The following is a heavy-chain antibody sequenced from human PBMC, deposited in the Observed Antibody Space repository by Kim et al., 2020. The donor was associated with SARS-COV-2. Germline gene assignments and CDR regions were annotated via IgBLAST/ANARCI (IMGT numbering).Heavy chain of an antibody. D-gene: IGHD6-19*01. CDR1: GGSFSGYY. V-gene: IGHV4-34*01. CDR2: INHSVST. Sequence: SETLSLTCAVYGGSFSGYYWSWIRQPPGKGLEWIGEINHSVSTNYNPSLKSRVTISVDTSKNQFSLKLSSVIAADTAVYYCARGTRQWLVRGPYYYYMDVGGKGTTVTVSS. J-gene: IGHJ6*03. CDR3: ARGTRQWLVRGPYYYYMDV.